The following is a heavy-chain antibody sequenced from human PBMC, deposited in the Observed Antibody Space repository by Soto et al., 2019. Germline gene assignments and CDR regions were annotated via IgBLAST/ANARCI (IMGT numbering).Heavy chain of an antibody. CDR1: GFTFTSSA. Sequence: ASVKVSCKASGFTFTSSAMQWVRQARGQRLEWIGWIVVGSGNTNYAQKFQERVTITRDMSTSTAYMELSSLRSEDTAVYYCAAVLWSTQQLEYYYGMDVWGQGTTVTVSS. J-gene: IGHJ6*02. D-gene: IGHD6-13*01. V-gene: IGHV1-58*02. CDR2: IVVGSGNT. CDR3: AAVLWSTQQLEYYYGMDV.